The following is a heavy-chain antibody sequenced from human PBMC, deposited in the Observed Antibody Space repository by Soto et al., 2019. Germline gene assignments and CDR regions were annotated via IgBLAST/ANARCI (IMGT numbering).Heavy chain of an antibody. V-gene: IGHV1-69*02. Sequence: ASVKVSCKASGGTFSSYTISWVRQAPGQGLEWMGRIIPILGIANYAQKFQGRVTITADKSTSTAYMELSSLRSEDTAVYCCATRYGSGSYYNYWGQGTLVTVSS. CDR3: ATRYGSGSYYNY. CDR2: IIPILGIA. CDR1: GGTFSSYT. D-gene: IGHD3-10*01. J-gene: IGHJ4*02.